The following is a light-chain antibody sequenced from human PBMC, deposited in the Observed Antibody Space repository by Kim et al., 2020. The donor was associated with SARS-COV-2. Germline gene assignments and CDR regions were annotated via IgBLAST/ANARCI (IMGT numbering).Light chain of an antibody. CDR2: AAS. CDR3: QQSYRSWT. CDR1: QSIDTY. J-gene: IGKJ1*01. Sequence: AGFVGDRVTITCRASQSIDTYLNWYQHRPGKVPNLLIYAASSLQTGTPSRFSGSRSGTNFTLTITSLQPEDFATYYCQQSYRSWTFGQGTKVDIK. V-gene: IGKV1-39*01.